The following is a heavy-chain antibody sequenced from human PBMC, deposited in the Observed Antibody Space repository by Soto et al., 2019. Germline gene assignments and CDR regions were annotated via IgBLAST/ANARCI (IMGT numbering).Heavy chain of an antibody. D-gene: IGHD6-13*01. CDR1: GGSASTCSYF. CDR3: ARDSPLGIAAAGSQDYYYYGMDG. CDR2: IYYSGST. J-gene: IGHJ6*02. V-gene: IGHV4-61*01. Sequence: PSETLSLTCTGSGGSASTCSYFLSWIRQPPRKGLEWIGYIYYSGSTNYNPSLKSRVTISVDTSKNQFSLKLSSVTAADTAVYYCARDSPLGIAAAGSQDYYYYGMDGCGQGTTVTVS.